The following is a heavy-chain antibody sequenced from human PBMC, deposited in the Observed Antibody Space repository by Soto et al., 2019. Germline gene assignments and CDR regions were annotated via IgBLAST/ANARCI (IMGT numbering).Heavy chain of an antibody. J-gene: IGHJ4*02. D-gene: IGHD3-10*01. CDR2: INHSGST. Sequence: SETMSLTCAVYGGSFSGYYWSWIRQPPGKVLEWIGEINHSGSTNYNPSLKSRVTISVDTSKNQFSLKLSSVTAADTAVYYCARGGITMVRGVIPRYSYGPRNFDYWGQGTLVTVSS. CDR1: GGSFSGYY. V-gene: IGHV4-34*01. CDR3: ARGGITMVRGVIPRYSYGPRNFDY.